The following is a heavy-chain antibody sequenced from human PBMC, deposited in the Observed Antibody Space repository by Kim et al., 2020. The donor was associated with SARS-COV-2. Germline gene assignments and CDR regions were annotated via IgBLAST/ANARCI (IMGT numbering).Heavy chain of an antibody. J-gene: IGHJ6*02. Sequence: SETLSLTCTVSGGSISSSSYYWGWIRQPPGKGLEWIGSIYYSGSTYYNPSLKSRVTISVDTSKNQFSLKLSSVTAADTAVYYCASHAGYSSSWYRDYYYYGMDVWGQGTTVTVSS. D-gene: IGHD6-13*01. CDR1: GGSISSSSYY. CDR2: IYYSGST. V-gene: IGHV4-39*01. CDR3: ASHAGYSSSWYRDYYYYGMDV.